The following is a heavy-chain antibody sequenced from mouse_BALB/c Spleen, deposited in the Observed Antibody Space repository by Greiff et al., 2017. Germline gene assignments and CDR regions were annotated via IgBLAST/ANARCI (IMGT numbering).Heavy chain of an antibody. CDR3: ARMDPYYYAMDY. J-gene: IGHJ4*01. CDR2: ISNGGGST. CDR1: GFTFSSYT. Sequence: EVMLVESGGGLVQPGGSLKLTCAASGFTFSSYTMSWVRQTPEKRLEWVAYISNGGGSTYYPDTVKGRFTISRDNAKNTLYLQMSSLKSEDTAMYYCARMDPYYYAMDYWGQGTSVTVSS. V-gene: IGHV5-12-2*01.